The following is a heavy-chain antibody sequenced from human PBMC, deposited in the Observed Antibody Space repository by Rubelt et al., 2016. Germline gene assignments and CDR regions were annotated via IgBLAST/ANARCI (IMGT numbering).Heavy chain of an antibody. Sequence: QVQLQQWGAGLLKPSETLSLTCAVYGGSFSGYYWSWIRQPPGQGLEWIGEINHSGRTHYNPSLKSRVTISVDPSKNKCALKLSSVTAADTAVYYCARGLARAAAAPRRLWFDPWGQGTLVTVSS. V-gene: IGHV4-34*01. CDR3: ARGLARAAAAPRRLWFDP. CDR2: INHSGRT. J-gene: IGHJ5*02. CDR1: GGSFSGYY. D-gene: IGHD6-13*01.